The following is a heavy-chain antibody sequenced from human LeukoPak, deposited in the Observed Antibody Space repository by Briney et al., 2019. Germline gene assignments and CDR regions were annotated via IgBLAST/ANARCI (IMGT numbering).Heavy chain of an antibody. D-gene: IGHD5-18*01. CDR2: IGYDGSDK. CDR3: AKDHRGYNNWFDP. Sequence: GGSLRLSCAASGFTFRSYGMHWVRQAPGKGREWVAFIGYDGSDKYYADSVKGRFTISRDNSKNTLYLQMNSLRAEDTAVYYCAKDHRGYNNWFDPWGQGTLVTVSS. J-gene: IGHJ5*02. V-gene: IGHV3-30*02. CDR1: GFTFRSYG.